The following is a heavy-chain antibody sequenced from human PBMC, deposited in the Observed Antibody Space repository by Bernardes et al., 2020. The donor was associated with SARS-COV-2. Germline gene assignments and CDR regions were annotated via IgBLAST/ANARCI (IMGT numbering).Heavy chain of an antibody. CDR3: ARGFDD. Sequence: SETLSLTCTVSGGSISAYYWSWFRQPPGKGLEWIGYHYYTGSTNYNPSLQSRVTISVDTSKNQFSLKLISVTAADTAVYYCARGFDDWGQGILVTVSS. CDR1: GGSISAYY. CDR2: HYYTGST. V-gene: IGHV4-59*01. J-gene: IGHJ4*02.